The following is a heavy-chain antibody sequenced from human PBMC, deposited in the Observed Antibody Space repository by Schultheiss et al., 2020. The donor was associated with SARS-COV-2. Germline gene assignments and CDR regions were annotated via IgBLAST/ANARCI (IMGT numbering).Heavy chain of an antibody. CDR1: GYTFIGYY. CDR2: INPNSGGT. Sequence: ASVKVSCKASGYTFIGYYIHWVRQAPGQGLEWMGRINPNSGGTNYAQKFQGRVTMTRDTSISTAYMELSRLRSDDTAVYYCAREFGTTPGWFDAWGQGALVTVSS. CDR3: AREFGTTPGWFDA. V-gene: IGHV1-2*06. D-gene: IGHD1-14*01. J-gene: IGHJ5*02.